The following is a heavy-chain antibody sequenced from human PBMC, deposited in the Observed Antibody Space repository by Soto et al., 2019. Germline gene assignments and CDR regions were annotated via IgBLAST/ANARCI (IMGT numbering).Heavy chain of an antibody. Sequence: GGSLRLSCTASGFTFGDYAMSWFRQAPGKGLEWVGFIRSKAYGGTTEYAASVKGRFTISRDDSKSIAYLQMNSLKTEDTAVYYCTAYDSSGYYNFFDYWGQGTLVTVSS. CDR2: IRSKAYGGTT. CDR1: GFTFGDYA. CDR3: TAYDSSGYYNFFDY. J-gene: IGHJ4*02. D-gene: IGHD3-22*01. V-gene: IGHV3-49*03.